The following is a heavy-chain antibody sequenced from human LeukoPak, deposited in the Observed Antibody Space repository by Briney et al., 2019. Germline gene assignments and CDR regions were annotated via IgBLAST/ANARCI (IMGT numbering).Heavy chain of an antibody. CDR2: IWYDESNE. CDR1: GFSFSAYG. J-gene: IGHJ6*02. CDR3: ARDVWGSGTFSGYYYGLDV. D-gene: IGHD1-26*01. Sequence: GGSLRLSCAASGFSFSAYGMHWVRQAPGKGLEWVALIWYDESNENYADSVKGRFTISRDNSKNTLYLQMNGLRAGDTAVYYCARDVWGSGTFSGYYYGLDVWGQGTTVTVSS. V-gene: IGHV3-33*01.